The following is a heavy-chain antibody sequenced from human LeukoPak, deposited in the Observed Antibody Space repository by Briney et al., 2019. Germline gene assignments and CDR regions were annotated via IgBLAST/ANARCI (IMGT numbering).Heavy chain of an antibody. CDR2: IYYSGST. V-gene: IGHV4-39*01. CDR3: ARGLEPVPPRYDYVWGSYRYTVGWFDP. J-gene: IGHJ5*02. CDR1: GGSISSDNYY. D-gene: IGHD3-16*02. Sequence: PSETLSLTCTVSGGSISSDNYYWGWIRQPPGKGLEWIGSIYYSGSTYYNPSLKSRVTISAYTSRNQFSLKLSSVTAADTAVYYCARGLEPVPPRYDYVWGSYRYTVGWFDPWGQGTLVTVSS.